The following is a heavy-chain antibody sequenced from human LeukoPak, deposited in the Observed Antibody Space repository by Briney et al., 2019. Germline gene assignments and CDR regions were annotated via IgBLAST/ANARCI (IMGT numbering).Heavy chain of an antibody. V-gene: IGHV3-7*01. D-gene: IGHD2-2*01. J-gene: IGHJ4*02. CDR2: IKQDGSEK. CDR3: AREVEGYCSSTSCYDGANFDY. CDR1: GFTFSSYW. Sequence: GGSLRLSCVASGFTFSSYWMSWVRQAPGKGLEWVANIKQDGSEKYYVDSVKGRFTISRDNAKNSLYLQMNSLRAEDTAVYYCAREVEGYCSSTSCYDGANFDYWGQGTLVTVSS.